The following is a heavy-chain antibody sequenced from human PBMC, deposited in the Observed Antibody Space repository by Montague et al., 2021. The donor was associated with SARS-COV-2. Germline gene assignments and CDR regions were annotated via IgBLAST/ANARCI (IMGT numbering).Heavy chain of an antibody. CDR3: APLGFDSRSYYTPHNWFDP. J-gene: IGHJ5*02. Sequence: PALVKPTQTLTLTCTFSGISLSTSGVGVAWIRQPPGKALEWLALTYWDDDERYSPSMRSRLTTTKDTFENQVVLRMTNMDPMDTATYYCAPLGFDSRSYYTPHNWFDPWGQGILVTVSS. CDR1: GISLSTSGVG. D-gene: IGHD3-10*01. CDR2: TYWDDDE. V-gene: IGHV2-5*02.